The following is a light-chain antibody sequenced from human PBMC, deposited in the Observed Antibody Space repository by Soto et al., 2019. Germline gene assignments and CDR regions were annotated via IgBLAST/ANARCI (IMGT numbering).Light chain of an antibody. Sequence: QSVLTQPPSASGTPGQRVTISCSGSSSNIGSNYVYWYQQLPGTAPKLLIYRNNQRPSGVPDRFSGSKSGTSASLAISGLRSDDEADYYCAAWDDSLSGGVFGTGTKLTVL. CDR2: RNN. CDR1: SSNIGSNY. V-gene: IGLV1-47*01. CDR3: AAWDDSLSGGV. J-gene: IGLJ1*01.